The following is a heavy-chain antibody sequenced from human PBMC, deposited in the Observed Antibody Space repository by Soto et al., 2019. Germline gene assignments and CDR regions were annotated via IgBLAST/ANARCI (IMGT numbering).Heavy chain of an antibody. CDR3: AREAGDYQLLPNGVSYYYYGMDV. D-gene: IGHD2-2*01. V-gene: IGHV4-34*01. CDR1: GGSFSGYY. Sequence: SETLSLTCAVYGGSFSGYYWSWIRQPPGKGLEWIGEINHSGSTNYNPSLKSRVTISVDTSKNQFSLKLSSVTAADTAVYYCAREAGDYQLLPNGVSYYYYGMDVWGQGTTVTVSS. J-gene: IGHJ6*02. CDR2: INHSGST.